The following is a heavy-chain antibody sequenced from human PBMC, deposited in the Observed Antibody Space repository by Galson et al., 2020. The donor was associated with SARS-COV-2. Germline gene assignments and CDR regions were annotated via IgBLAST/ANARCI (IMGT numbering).Heavy chain of an antibody. V-gene: IGHV1-46*02. J-gene: IGHJ6*03. Sequence: ASVKVSCKASGYTFNSYYMHWVRQAPGQGLEWMGIINPSGGSTSYAQKFQGRATMTRDTSTRTVYMELSSLRSEETAVYYCARELYYDCWSGYYTRHYMDVWGKGTMVTV. CDR3: ARELYYDCWSGYYTRHYMDV. D-gene: IGHD3-3*01. CDR2: INPSGGST. CDR1: GYTFNSYY.